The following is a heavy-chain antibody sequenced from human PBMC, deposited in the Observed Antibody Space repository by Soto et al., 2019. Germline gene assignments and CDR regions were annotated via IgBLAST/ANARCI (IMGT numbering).Heavy chain of an antibody. CDR3: AADRSKVLTGIIRPLKKNAFDI. J-gene: IGHJ3*02. CDR1: GFTFSDYY. D-gene: IGHD3-9*01. CDR2: IISSGSTI. Sequence: GGSLRLSCAASGFTFSDYYMSWIRQAPGKGLEWVSYIISSGSTIYYADSVKGRFTISRDNAKNSLYLQMNSLRSEDTAVYYCAADRSKVLTGIIRPLKKNAFDIWGQGTMVTVSS. V-gene: IGHV3-11*01.